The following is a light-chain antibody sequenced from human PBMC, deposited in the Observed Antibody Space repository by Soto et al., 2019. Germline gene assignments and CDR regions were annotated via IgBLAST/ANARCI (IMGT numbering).Light chain of an antibody. Sequence: QSVLTQPASVSGSPGPSITISCSGTPSDIGAYNYVSWYQHLPGKAPKVIIYDVTNRPSGVSSRFSGSKSGTTASLTISGLQVEDEANYYCGSYTISSTLMIFGGGTKLTVL. J-gene: IGLJ2*01. CDR1: PSDIGAYNY. CDR2: DVT. V-gene: IGLV2-14*03. CDR3: GSYTISSTLMI.